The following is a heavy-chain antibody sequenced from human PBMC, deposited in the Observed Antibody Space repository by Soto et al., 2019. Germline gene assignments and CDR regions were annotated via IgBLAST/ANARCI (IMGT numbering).Heavy chain of an antibody. J-gene: IGHJ6*02. CDR2: IKSKTDGGTT. CDR3: TTTDTAMVDDYYYYGMDV. D-gene: IGHD5-18*01. CDR1: GFTFSNAW. V-gene: IGHV3-15*07. Sequence: PVGSLRLSCAASGFTFSNAWMNWVRQAPGKGLEWVGRIKSKTDGGTTDYAAPVKGRFTISRDDSKNTLYLQMNSLKTEDTAVYYCTTTDTAMVDDYYYYGMDVWGQGTTVNVSS.